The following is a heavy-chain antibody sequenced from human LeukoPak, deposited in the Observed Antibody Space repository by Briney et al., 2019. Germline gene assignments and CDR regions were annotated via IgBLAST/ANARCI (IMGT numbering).Heavy chain of an antibody. CDR1: GGTFSSYA. J-gene: IGHJ6*03. D-gene: IGHD1-26*01. CDR2: IIPIFGTA. CDR3: ARAVGAPRHYYYYMDV. V-gene: IGHV1-69*05. Sequence: SVKVSCKASGGTFSSYAISWVRQAPGQGLDWMGGIIPIFGTANYAQKFQGRVTITTDESTSTAYMELSSLRSEDTAVYYCARAVGAPRHYYYYMDVWGKGTTVTVSS.